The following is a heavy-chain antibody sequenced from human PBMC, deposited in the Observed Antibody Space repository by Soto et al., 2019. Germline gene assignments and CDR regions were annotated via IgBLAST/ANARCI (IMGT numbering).Heavy chain of an antibody. D-gene: IGHD2-15*01. V-gene: IGHV1-69*13. J-gene: IGHJ4*02. CDR3: SRGPDSAGYIDD. CDR1: GGTFSNHA. Sequence: QVRLVQSGAEVKKPGSSVKVSCKASGGTFSNHAINWVRQAPGQGPEWMGGIILPFGTANYAQNFQGRVTITADESMTTAYLELNGLRSEDTAGYYCSRGPDSAGYIDDWGQGSLVTVSS. CDR2: IILPFGTA.